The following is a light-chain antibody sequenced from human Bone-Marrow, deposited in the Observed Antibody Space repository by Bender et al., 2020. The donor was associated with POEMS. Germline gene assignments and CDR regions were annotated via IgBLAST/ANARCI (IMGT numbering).Light chain of an antibody. CDR1: SSDVGGYKY. Sequence: QSALTQPASVSGSPGQSITISCTGTSSDVGGYKYVSWYQQYPGKAPTLIIFEVSNRPSGVSNRFSGSKSGNTASLTISGLQPGDEAEYYCSSFTSSSTQVFGTGTKVTVL. CDR2: EVS. CDR3: SSFTSSSTQV. V-gene: IGLV2-14*01. J-gene: IGLJ1*01.